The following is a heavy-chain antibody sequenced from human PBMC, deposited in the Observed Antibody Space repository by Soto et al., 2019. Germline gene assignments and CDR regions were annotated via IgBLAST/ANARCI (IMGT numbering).Heavy chain of an antibody. CDR2: IIPIFGTA. J-gene: IGHJ5*02. CDR3: ARDPKDIVVVPAAPGTVYNWFDP. Sequence: ASVKVSCKASGGTFSIYSISWVRQAPGQGLEWMGGIIPIFGTANYAQKSQGRVTITADKSTSTAYMELSSLRSEDTAVYYCARDPKDIVVVPAAPGTVYNWFDPWGQGTLVTVSS. V-gene: IGHV1-69*06. CDR1: GGTFSIYS. D-gene: IGHD2-2*01.